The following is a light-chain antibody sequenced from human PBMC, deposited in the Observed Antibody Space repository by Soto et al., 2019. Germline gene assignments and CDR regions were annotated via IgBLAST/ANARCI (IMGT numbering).Light chain of an antibody. V-gene: IGKV1-39*01. Sequence: DIEMTQSPSSLSASIGDTVSFTCRASQTISNSLNWYQQKPGRAPKLLISSTSNLQPGVPSTFSGSGSGTDFTLTISSLQPDDVATYYCQQSASCPLTFGGGTKVEIK. CDR2: STS. CDR1: QTISNS. CDR3: QQSASCPLT. J-gene: IGKJ4*01.